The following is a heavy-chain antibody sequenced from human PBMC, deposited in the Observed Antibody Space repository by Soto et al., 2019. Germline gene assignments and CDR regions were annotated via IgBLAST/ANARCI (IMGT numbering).Heavy chain of an antibody. CDR2: INAGNGNT. D-gene: IGHD3-9*01. CDR3: ARERGFGAYYDILTGSDAFDI. CDR1: GYTFTSYA. V-gene: IGHV1-3*01. Sequence: ASVKVSCKASGYTFTSYAMHWVRQAPGQRLEWMGWINAGNGNTKYSQKFQGRVTITRDTSASTAYMELSSLRSEDTAVYYCARERGFGAYYDILTGSDAFDIWGQGTMVTVSS. J-gene: IGHJ3*02.